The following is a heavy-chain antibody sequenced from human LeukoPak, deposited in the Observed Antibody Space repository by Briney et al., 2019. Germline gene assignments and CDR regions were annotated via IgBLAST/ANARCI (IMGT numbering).Heavy chain of an antibody. Sequence: SETLSLTCAVYGGSFSGYYGSWIRQPPGKGLEWIGENNHSGRPNYNRYRKIHVTISVDTAKTQFSLKLSSVTAADTAVYYCARALRLQGGNDVFDIWGQGTMVTVSS. CDR1: GGSFSGYY. D-gene: IGHD2-21*02. J-gene: IGHJ3*02. V-gene: IGHV4-34*01. CDR3: ARALRLQGGNDVFDI. CDR2: NNHSGRP.